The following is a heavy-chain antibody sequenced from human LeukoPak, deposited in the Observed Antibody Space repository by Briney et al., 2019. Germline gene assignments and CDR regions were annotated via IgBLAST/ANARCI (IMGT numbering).Heavy chain of an antibody. V-gene: IGHV3-21*01. Sequence: GGSLRLSCAASGFTFSSYSMNWVRQAPGKGLESVSSISSSSSYIYYADSVKGRFTISRDNAKNSLYLQMNSLRAEDTAVYYCARDLALDYYDSSERGYWGQGTLVTVSS. J-gene: IGHJ4*02. CDR3: ARDLALDYYDSSERGY. CDR1: GFTFSSYS. D-gene: IGHD3-22*01. CDR2: ISSSSSYI.